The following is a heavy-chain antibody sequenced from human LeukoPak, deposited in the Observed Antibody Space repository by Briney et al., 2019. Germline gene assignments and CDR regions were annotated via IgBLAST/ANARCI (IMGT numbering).Heavy chain of an antibody. CDR2: IYHSGSP. D-gene: IGHD1-1*01. J-gene: IGHJ4*02. CDR1: GGSISSNDW. Sequence: PSGTLSLTCAVSGGSISSNDWWGWVRQPPGKGLEWIGEIYHSGSPNYNPSLKSRVTISVDKSRNHFSLNLSSVTAADTAVYYCARVNINNWHSCDYWGQGTLVTVSS. V-gene: IGHV4-4*02. CDR3: ARVNINNWHSCDY.